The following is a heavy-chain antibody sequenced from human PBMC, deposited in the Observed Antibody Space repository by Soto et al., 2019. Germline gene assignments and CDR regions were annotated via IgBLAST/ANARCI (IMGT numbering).Heavy chain of an antibody. D-gene: IGHD2-15*01. V-gene: IGHV4-39*01. J-gene: IGHJ6*02. CDR2: IYYSGST. CDR3: ARLEQGAAYYYYYYGMDV. CDR1: GGSISSSSYY. Sequence: SETLSLTCTVSGGSISSSSYYWGWIRQPPGKGLEWIGSIYYSGSTYYNPSLKSRVTISVDTSKNQFSLKLSSVTAADTAVYYCARLEQGAAYYYYYYGMDVWGQGTTVTVSS.